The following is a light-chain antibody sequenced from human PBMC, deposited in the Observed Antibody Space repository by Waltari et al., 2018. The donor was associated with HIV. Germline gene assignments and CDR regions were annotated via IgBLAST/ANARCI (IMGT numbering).Light chain of an antibody. CDR3: QQYDSDSPT. Sequence: DIQMTQSPSTLSASAGDRVTITCRPNQSITTWLAWYQLKPGKPPKLLIYKASGLISGVPSRFRGTGSGTEFTLTINSLQPDDFATYYCQQYDSDSPTFGQGTKVEVK. CDR2: KAS. CDR1: QSITTW. V-gene: IGKV1-5*03. J-gene: IGKJ1*01.